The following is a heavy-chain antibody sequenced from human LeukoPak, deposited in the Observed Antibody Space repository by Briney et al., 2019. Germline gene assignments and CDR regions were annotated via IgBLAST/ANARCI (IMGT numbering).Heavy chain of an antibody. D-gene: IGHD4-17*01. V-gene: IGHV3-23*01. CDR3: AREGLRRNYYYYYYMDV. CDR1: GFTFSSYG. J-gene: IGHJ6*03. Sequence: PGGSLRLSCAASGFTFSSYGMSWVRQAPGKGLEWVSAISGSGGSTYYADSVKGRFTISRDNSKNTLYLQMNSLRAEDTAVYYCAREGLRRNYYYYYYMDVWGKGTTVTISS. CDR2: ISGSGGST.